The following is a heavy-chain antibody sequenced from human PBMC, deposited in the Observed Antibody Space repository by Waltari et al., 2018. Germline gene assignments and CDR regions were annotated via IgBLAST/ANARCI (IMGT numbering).Heavy chain of an antibody. CDR2: IYYSGST. Sequence: QLQLQESGPGLVKPSETLSLTCSVSVGSISSNSYYWGWIRQSPGKGLGWIGRIYYSGSTYYNPSLKSRVTISVDTSKNQFSLKLRSVTVADTAVYYCARHGVIAVAGSDAFDIWGQGTRVTVSS. CDR3: ARHGVIAVAGSDAFDI. V-gene: IGHV4-39*01. D-gene: IGHD6-19*01. CDR1: VGSISSNSYY. J-gene: IGHJ3*02.